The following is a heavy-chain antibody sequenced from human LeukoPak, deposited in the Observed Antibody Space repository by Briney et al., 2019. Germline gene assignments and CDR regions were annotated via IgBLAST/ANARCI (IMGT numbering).Heavy chain of an antibody. D-gene: IGHD3-22*01. CDR3: ARPAYPRHDSSGYYLE. V-gene: IGHV3-7*01. J-gene: IGHJ4*02. CDR1: GFTFSSHA. CDR2: IKEDGSEK. Sequence: GASLRLSCAASGFTFSSHAMSWVRQAPGKGLEWVGNIKEDGSEKYYVDAVKGRFTISRDNAKNSLYLQMNSLRAEDTAVYYCARPAYPRHDSSGYYLEWGQGTLVTVSS.